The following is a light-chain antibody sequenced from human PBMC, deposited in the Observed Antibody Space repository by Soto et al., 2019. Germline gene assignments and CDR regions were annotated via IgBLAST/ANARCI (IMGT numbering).Light chain of an antibody. CDR3: QTWGTGIHV. CDR2: LNSDGSH. V-gene: IGLV4-69*01. J-gene: IGLJ1*01. Sequence: QLVLTQSPSASASLGASVKLTCTLSSGHSSYAIAWHQQQPEKGPRYLMKLNSDGSHSKGDGIPDRFSGSSSGAARYLIIASLQSEDEADYYCQTWGTGIHVFGTGTKLTVL. CDR1: SGHSSYA.